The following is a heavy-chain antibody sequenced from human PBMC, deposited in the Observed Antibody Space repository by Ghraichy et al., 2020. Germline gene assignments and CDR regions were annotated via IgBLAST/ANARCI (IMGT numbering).Heavy chain of an antibody. CDR2: ISSSSSYI. CDR1: GFTFSSYS. V-gene: IGHV3-21*01. CDR3: ARDGVVVPAAIDFGSGSFDY. Sequence: GGSLRLSCAASGFTFSSYSMNWVRQAPGKGLEWVSSISSSSSYIYYADSVKGRFTISRDNAKNSLYLQMNSLRAEDTAVYYCARDGVVVPAAIDFGSGSFDYWGQGTLVTVSS. J-gene: IGHJ4*02. D-gene: IGHD2-2*01.